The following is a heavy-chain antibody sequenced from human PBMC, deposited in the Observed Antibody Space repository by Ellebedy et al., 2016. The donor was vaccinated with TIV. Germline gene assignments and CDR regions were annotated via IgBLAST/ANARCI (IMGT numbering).Heavy chain of an antibody. Sequence: PGGSLRLSCVASGFTFSRFGMHWVRQAPGEGLEWVAFMRYDGRNEFYIASVRGRFSISRDNSKNTVYLQMSGLRSEDTAIYFCAKGAGHGDNDALDAWGQGTLVTVSS. CDR2: MRYDGRNE. V-gene: IGHV3-30*02. CDR3: AKGAGHGDNDALDA. CDR1: GFTFSRFG. D-gene: IGHD4-17*01. J-gene: IGHJ3*01.